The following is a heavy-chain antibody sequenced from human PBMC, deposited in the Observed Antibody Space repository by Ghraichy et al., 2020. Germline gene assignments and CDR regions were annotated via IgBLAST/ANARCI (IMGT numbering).Heavy chain of an antibody. CDR3: ARDSGGDVPAQIHYYYYGMDV. CDR1: GFTFSSYG. D-gene: IGHD2-2*01. V-gene: IGHV3-66*01. CDR2: IYSGGST. Sequence: GGSLRLSCAASGFTFSSYGMHWVRQAPGKGLEWVSVIYSGGSTYYADSVKGRFTISRDNSKNTLYLQMNSLRAEDTAVYYCARDSGGDVPAQIHYYYYGMDVWGQGATVTVSS. J-gene: IGHJ6*02.